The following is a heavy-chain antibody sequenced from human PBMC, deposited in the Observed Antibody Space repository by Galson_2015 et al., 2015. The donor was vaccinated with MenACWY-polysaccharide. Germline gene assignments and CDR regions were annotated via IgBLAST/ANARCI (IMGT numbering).Heavy chain of an antibody. CDR1: GFTFRTYG. CDR3: AKREARNSGPFDL. Sequence: SLRLSCAGSGFTFRTYGIHWVRQAPGKGLEWVAAIQNDGSKQYYADSDSVKGRFTTSRDNSKSMLYLQMDSLRAEDTAVYHCAKREARNSGPFDLWGQGALVTVSS. CDR2: IQNDGSKQ. D-gene: IGHD6-19*01. V-gene: IGHV3-30*02. J-gene: IGHJ4*02.